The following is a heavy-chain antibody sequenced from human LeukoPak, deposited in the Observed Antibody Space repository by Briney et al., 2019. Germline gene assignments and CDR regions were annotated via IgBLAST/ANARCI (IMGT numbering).Heavy chain of an antibody. CDR2: ISGSGGST. Sequence: GGSRRLSCAASGFTFSSYGMSWVRQSPGKGLEWVSGISGSGGSTYYADYADSVKGRFSISRDNSKTTLYLQMSSLRAEDTAVYYCAKLHQGQSGMVMVRAFFDYWGQGTLVTVSS. CDR3: AKLHQGQSGMVMVRAFFDY. CDR1: GFTFSSYG. J-gene: IGHJ4*02. D-gene: IGHD3-10*01. V-gene: IGHV3-23*01.